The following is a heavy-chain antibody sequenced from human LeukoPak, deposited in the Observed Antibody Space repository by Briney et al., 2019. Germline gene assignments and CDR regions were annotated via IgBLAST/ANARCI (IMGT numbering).Heavy chain of an antibody. J-gene: IGHJ6*03. CDR3: ARHGVQYYYYYYMDV. Sequence: SETLSLTCTVSGGSISSNSYYWGWIRQPPGKGLEWIGSIYYSGTTYYNPSLKSRVTVSLDTSKSRFSLQLTSVTAADTAVYYCARHGVQYYYYYYMDVWGKGTTVTVSS. V-gene: IGHV4-39*01. CDR1: GGSISSNSYY. D-gene: IGHD3-3*01. CDR2: IYYSGTT.